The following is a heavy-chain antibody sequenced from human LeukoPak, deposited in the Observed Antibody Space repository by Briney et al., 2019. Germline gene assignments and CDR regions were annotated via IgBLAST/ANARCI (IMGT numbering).Heavy chain of an antibody. Sequence: GGSLRLSWAPSGLTFSDAWMSWVRQAPRKGLEWVGHMKSRTDGGTTDYAAPVKGRFTISTDDSKNTLYLQMNSLKTEDTAVYYCARKIGFSSSWYYGRHYFDYWGQGTLVTVSS. CDR1: GLTFSDAW. D-gene: IGHD6-13*01. V-gene: IGHV3-15*01. CDR3: ARKIGFSSSWYYGRHYFDY. CDR2: MKSRTDGGTT. J-gene: IGHJ4*02.